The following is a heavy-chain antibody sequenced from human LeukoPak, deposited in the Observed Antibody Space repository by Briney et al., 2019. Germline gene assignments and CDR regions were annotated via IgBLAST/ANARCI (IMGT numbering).Heavy chain of an antibody. CDR2: INPSGGST. V-gene: IGHV1-46*03. CDR1: GYTFTSYY. Sequence: ASVKVSCKASGYTFTSYYMHWVRQAPGQGLEWMGIINPSGGSTSYAQKFRGRVTMTRDTSTSTVYMELSSLRSEDTAVYYCARDQGYYDSSGYYLGGDHDYWGQGTLVTVSS. D-gene: IGHD3-22*01. CDR3: ARDQGYYDSSGYYLGGDHDY. J-gene: IGHJ4*02.